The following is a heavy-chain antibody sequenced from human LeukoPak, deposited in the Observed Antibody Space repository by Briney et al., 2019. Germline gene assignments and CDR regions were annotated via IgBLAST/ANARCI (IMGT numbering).Heavy chain of an antibody. CDR2: ISGSGGST. J-gene: IGHJ1*01. CDR3: AKDPGGGGWYSAEYFQH. CDR1: GFTSAIHA. D-gene: IGHD6-19*01. Sequence: PGGSLRLSCAASGFTSAIHAMTWVRQAPGKGLEWVSAISGSGGSTYYADSVKGRFTISRDNSKNTLYLQMNSLRAEDTAVYYCAKDPGGGGWYSAEYFQHWGQGTLVTVSS. V-gene: IGHV3-23*01.